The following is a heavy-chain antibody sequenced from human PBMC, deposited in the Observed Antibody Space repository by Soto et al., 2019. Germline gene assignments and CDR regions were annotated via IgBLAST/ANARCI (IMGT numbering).Heavy chain of an antibody. D-gene: IGHD3-22*01. J-gene: IGHJ4*02. CDR3: ASTPTYSRLGDH. CDR1: GYTFTSHG. V-gene: IGHV1-18*04. Sequence: ASVKVSCKASGYTFTSHGISWVRQAPGQGLEWVGWINPNNDNSVSAQKFQDRVTLTTDTSTSTVYMELRSLTSDDTAFYYCASTPTYSRLGDHWGQGTLVTVSS. CDR2: INPNNDNS.